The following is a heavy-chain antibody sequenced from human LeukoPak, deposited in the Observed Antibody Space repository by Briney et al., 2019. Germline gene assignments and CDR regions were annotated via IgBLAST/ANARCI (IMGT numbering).Heavy chain of an antibody. D-gene: IGHD3-3*01. V-gene: IGHV1-2*02. CDR1: GYTFTGYY. CDR2: INPNSGGT. CDR3: ARRTYYDFWSGYNFDY. Sequence: ASVRVSCKASGYTFTGYYMNWVRQAPGQGLEWMGWINPNSGGTNYAQKFQGRVTMTRDTSISTAYMELSRLRSDDTAVYYCARRTYYDFWSGYNFDYWGQGTLVTVSS. J-gene: IGHJ4*02.